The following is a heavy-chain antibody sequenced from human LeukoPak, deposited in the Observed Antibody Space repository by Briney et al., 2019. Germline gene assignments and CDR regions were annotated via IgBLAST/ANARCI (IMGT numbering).Heavy chain of an antibody. V-gene: IGHV4-59*01. D-gene: IGHD3-22*01. J-gene: IGHJ6*03. Sequence: SETLSLTRTVSGGSISSYYWSWIRQPPGKGVEWIGYIYYSGSTNYNPSLKSRVTISVDTSKNQFSLKLSSVTAADTAVYYCATHYDSSGYYPYYYYYYYMDGWGKGTTVTVSS. CDR1: GGSISSYY. CDR2: IYYSGST. CDR3: ATHYDSSGYYPYYYYYYYMDG.